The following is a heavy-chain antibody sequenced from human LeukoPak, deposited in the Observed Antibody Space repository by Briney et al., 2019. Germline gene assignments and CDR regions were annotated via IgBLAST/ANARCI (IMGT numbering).Heavy chain of an antibody. Sequence: GGSLRLSCAASGFTVSSNYMSWVRQAPGKGLEWVSVIYSGGSAYYADSVKGRFTISRDNSKNTLYLQMNSLRAEDTAVYYCARDQGRSGWYLDYYYGMDVWGKGTTVTVSS. CDR1: GFTVSSNY. J-gene: IGHJ6*04. D-gene: IGHD6-19*01. V-gene: IGHV3-53*01. CDR3: ARDQGRSGWYLDYYYGMDV. CDR2: IYSGGSA.